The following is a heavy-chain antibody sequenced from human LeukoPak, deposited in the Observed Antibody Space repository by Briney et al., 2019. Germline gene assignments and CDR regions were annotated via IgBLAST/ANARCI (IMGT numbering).Heavy chain of an antibody. CDR1: GGSISGYY. CDR3: ARAFYGDYFEDAFDI. CDR2: INHSGST. D-gene: IGHD4-17*01. Sequence: PSETLSLTCAVYGGSISGYYWSWIRQPAGKGLEWIGEINHSGSTNYNPSLKSRVTISVDTSKNQFSLKLSSVTAADTAVYYCARAFYGDYFEDAFDIWGQGTMVTVSS. V-gene: IGHV4-34*01. J-gene: IGHJ3*02.